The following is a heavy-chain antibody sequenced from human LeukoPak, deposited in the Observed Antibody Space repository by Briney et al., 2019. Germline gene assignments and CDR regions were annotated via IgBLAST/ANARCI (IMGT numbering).Heavy chain of an antibody. Sequence: GGSLRLSCAASRFTFINAWMNWVRQAPGKGLEWAGRIKSKADGETTDYAAPVKGRFTISRDDSNNMVYLQMSSLKVEDTAVYYCAIDEPNYAPYDFDYWGQGTLVTVSS. V-gene: IGHV3-15*01. CDR2: IKSKADGETT. D-gene: IGHD4/OR15-4a*01. CDR3: AIDEPNYAPYDFDY. J-gene: IGHJ4*02. CDR1: RFTFINAW.